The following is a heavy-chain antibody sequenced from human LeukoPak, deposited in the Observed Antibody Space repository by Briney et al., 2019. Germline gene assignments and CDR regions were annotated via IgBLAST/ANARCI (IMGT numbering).Heavy chain of an antibody. CDR1: GFTFSSYA. CDR3: FYCSSTSCYGLNWFDP. CDR2: ISGSGGST. D-gene: IGHD2-2*01. J-gene: IGHJ5*02. Sequence: GGSLRLSCAASGFTFSSYAMSWVRQAPGKGLEWVSAISGSGGSTYYADSVKGRFTISRDNSKNTLYLQMNSLRAEDTVVYYCFYCSSTSCYGLNWFDPWGQGTLVTVSS. V-gene: IGHV3-23*01.